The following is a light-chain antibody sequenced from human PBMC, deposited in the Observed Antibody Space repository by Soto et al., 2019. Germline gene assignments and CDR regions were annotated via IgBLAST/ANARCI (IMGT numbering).Light chain of an antibody. CDR2: GVS. CDR3: QQSYSTLWT. Sequence: EIVLTQSPATLSVSPGERATLSCSASQSVSSNLAWYQQKPGQAPRLIVYGVSSRATDVPDRFSGSGSGTDFTLTISSLQPEDFATYYCQQSYSTLWTFGQGTKVDNK. CDR1: QSVSSN. J-gene: IGKJ1*01. V-gene: IGKV3D-15*01.